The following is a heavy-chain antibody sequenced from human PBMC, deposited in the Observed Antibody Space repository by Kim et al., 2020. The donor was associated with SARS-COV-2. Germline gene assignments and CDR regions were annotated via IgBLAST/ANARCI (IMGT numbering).Heavy chain of an antibody. CDR3: ARGPLSSTFGGMDV. Sequence: NPSLKSRVTISVDTSKNQFSLKLSSVTAADTAVYYCARGPLSSTFGGMDVWGQGTTVTVSS. V-gene: IGHV4-34*01. J-gene: IGHJ6*02. D-gene: IGHD3-10*01.